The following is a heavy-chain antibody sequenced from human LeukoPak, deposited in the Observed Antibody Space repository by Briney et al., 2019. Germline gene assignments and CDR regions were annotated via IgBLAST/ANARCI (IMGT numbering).Heavy chain of an antibody. CDR2: INQDVSRI. CDR3: ARLKDDVTKFDY. V-gene: IGHV3-7*01. Sequence: GRSLRLSCAGSGFSFSRYWMAWVRQAPGKGLEWVASINQDVSRIHYVDSVKGRFTISRDNAKNSLFLQMNSLRVEDTAVYYCARLKDDVTKFDYWGQGTLVPVSS. J-gene: IGHJ4*02. CDR1: GFSFSRYW. D-gene: IGHD2-8*01.